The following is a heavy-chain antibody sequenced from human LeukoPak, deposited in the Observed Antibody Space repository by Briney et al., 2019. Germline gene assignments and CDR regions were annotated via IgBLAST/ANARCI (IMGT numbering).Heavy chain of an antibody. CDR3: ASNYEWGDY. Sequence: PSETLSLTCSVSGYSISSGYYWDWIRQPSGKGLEWIGSIYYSGSTYYNPSLKSRVTISVDTSKNQFSLKLSSVTAADTAVYYCASNYEWGDYWGQGTLVTVSS. CDR2: IYYSGST. V-gene: IGHV4-38-2*02. D-gene: IGHD3-22*01. CDR1: GYSISSGYY. J-gene: IGHJ4*02.